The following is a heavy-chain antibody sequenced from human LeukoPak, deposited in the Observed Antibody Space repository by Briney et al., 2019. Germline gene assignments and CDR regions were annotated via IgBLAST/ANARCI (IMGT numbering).Heavy chain of an antibody. CDR1: GFTFSSYG. V-gene: IGHV3-7*01. J-gene: IGHJ4*02. CDR3: ARDGRRGYSSSDDY. D-gene: IGHD6-6*01. CDR2: IKQDGSEK. Sequence: GGSLRLSCAASGFTFSSYGMHWVRQAPGKGLEWVANIKQDGSEKYYLDSVKGRFTISRDNAKNSLYLQMNSLRTEDTAVYYCARDGRRGYSSSDDYWGQGTLVTVSS.